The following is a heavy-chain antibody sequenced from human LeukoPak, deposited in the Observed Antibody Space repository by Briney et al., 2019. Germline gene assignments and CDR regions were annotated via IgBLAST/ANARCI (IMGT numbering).Heavy chain of an antibody. D-gene: IGHD3-10*01. V-gene: IGHV4-4*07. Sequence: SETLSLTCPVSGASLSSYYWSWVRQPAGKGLEWIGRIYTSGSTNYNPSLKSRVTMSVDTSKNQFSLKLSSVTAADTAVYYCARDRYYYGSGDMDVWGKGTTVTISS. CDR2: IYTSGST. J-gene: IGHJ6*03. CDR3: ARDRYYYGSGDMDV. CDR1: GASLSSYY.